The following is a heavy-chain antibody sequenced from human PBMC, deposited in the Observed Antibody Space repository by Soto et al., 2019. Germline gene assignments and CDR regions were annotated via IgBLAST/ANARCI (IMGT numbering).Heavy chain of an antibody. J-gene: IGHJ6*02. CDR2: IQPVDSDT. Sequence: EVQLVQSGAEVKKPGESLKISCKGSGYDFTSYWIGWVRQMPGKGLEWMGIIQPVDSDTRYSPSFQGQVTISVDKSIGTAYLQWSSLKAPDTAMYYCARVLRSGYLAYFYYAMDVWGQGTTVTVSS. D-gene: IGHD5-12*01. CDR1: GYDFTSYW. V-gene: IGHV5-51*01. CDR3: ARVLRSGYLAYFYYAMDV.